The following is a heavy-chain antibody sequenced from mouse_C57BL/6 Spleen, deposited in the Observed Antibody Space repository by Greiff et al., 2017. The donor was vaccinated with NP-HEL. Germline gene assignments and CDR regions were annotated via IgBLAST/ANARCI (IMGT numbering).Heavy chain of an antibody. D-gene: IGHD3-2*02. CDR1: GYTFTSYW. Sequence: QVQLQQPGAELVKPGASVKMSCKASGYTFTSYWITWVKQRPGQGLEWIGDIYPGSGSTNYNEKFKSKATLTVDTSSSTAYMQLSSLTSEDSAVYYYARGKGSSGYWYFDVWGTGTTVTVSS. CDR2: IYPGSGST. V-gene: IGHV1-55*01. J-gene: IGHJ1*03. CDR3: ARGKGSSGYWYFDV.